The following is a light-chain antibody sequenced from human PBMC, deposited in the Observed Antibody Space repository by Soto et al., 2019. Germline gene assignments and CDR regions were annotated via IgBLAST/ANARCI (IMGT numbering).Light chain of an antibody. Sequence: EIVMTQSPATLSVSPGERATLSCRASQSVSNNLAWYQQTPGQAPRLLIYRASTRATGIPARFSGSGSGTXXXXXXXXXXXXXXXVXYXQXXNDWPPSYTFGQGTKLEIK. CDR1: QSVSNN. CDR3: QXXNDWPPSYT. V-gene: IGKV3-15*01. CDR2: RAS. J-gene: IGKJ2*01.